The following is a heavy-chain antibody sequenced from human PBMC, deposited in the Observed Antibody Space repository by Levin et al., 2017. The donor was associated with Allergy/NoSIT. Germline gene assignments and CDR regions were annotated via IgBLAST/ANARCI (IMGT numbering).Heavy chain of an antibody. Sequence: LSLTCAASGFTFDDYAMHWVRQAPGKGLEWVSGISWNSGSIGYADSVKGRFTISRDNAKNSLYLQMNRLRTEDTGLYYCARDNIGLPDAFDIWGQGTMVIVSS. V-gene: IGHV3-9*01. CDR3: ARDNIGLPDAFDI. CDR2: ISWNSGSI. J-gene: IGHJ3*02. D-gene: IGHD3-10*01. CDR1: GFTFDDYA.